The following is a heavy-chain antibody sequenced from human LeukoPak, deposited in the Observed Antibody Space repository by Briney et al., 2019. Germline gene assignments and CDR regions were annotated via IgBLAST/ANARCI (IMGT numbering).Heavy chain of an antibody. CDR2: IKQNGSEK. V-gene: IGHV3-7*01. J-gene: IGHJ4*02. D-gene: IGHD6-13*01. CDR3: ARVNRQQLVHLDY. CDR1: GFTFSSYW. Sequence: GGSLRLSCAASGFTFSSYWMSWVRQAPGKGLEWVANIKQNGSEKYYVDSVKGRFTISRDNAKNSLYLQMNSLRAEDTAMYYCARVNRQQLVHLDYWGQGTLVTVSS.